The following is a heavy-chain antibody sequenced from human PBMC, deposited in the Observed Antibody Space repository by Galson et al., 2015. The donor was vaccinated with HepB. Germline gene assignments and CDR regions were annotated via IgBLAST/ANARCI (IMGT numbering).Heavy chain of an antibody. V-gene: IGHV4-4*02. CDR2: IYRSGST. CDR1: GGSISSSNW. J-gene: IGHJ5*02. CDR3: VGVVDPFPASGWFDP. D-gene: IGHD1-26*01. Sequence: TLSLTCAVSGGSISSSNWWSWVRQPPGKGLGWIGEIYRSGSTNYNPSLKSRVTISVDKSKNQFSLKLSSVTAADTAVYYCVGVVDPFPASGWFDPWGPGTLFTVSS.